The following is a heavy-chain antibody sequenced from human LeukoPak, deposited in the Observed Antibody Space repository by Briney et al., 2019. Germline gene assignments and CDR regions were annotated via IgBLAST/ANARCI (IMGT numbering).Heavy chain of an antibody. J-gene: IGHJ5*02. V-gene: IGHV4-59*01. CDR1: GGSISSYY. CDR2: IYYSGST. Sequence: PSETLSLTCTVSGGSISSYYWSWIRQPPGKGLEWIGYIYYSGSTNYNPSLKSRVTISVDTSKNQFSLKLSSVTAADTAVYYCARATGGTWLDPWGQGTLVTVSS. CDR3: ARATGGTWLDP.